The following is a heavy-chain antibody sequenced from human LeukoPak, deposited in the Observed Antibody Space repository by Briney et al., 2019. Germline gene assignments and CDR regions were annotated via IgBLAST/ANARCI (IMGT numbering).Heavy chain of an antibody. CDR2: IYPGDSDP. CDR3: ARRTGDCSSNSCYRYFGY. J-gene: IGHJ4*02. V-gene: IGHV5-51*01. CDR1: GYSFTSYW. Sequence: GDSLKISCQVFGYSFTSYWIGWVRQMPGKGLEWMGIIYPGDSDPRYSTSFQGKVNVSADKSMSTAYMQWSSVKTSDTAMYYCARRTGDCSSNSCYRYFGYWGQGTLVTVSS. D-gene: IGHD2-2*01.